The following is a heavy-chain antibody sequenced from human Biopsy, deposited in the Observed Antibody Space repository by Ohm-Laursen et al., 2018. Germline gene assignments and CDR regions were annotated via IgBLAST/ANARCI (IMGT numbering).Heavy chain of an antibody. V-gene: IGHV3-74*01. J-gene: IGHJ4*02. D-gene: IGHD4-17*01. CDR1: GFIFSSAW. CDR2: ISSDGST. Sequence: SLRLSCAASGFIFSSAWMHWVRQAPGKGLVWVSCISSDGSTTYADSVKGRFTISRDNAKNMAYLQMNSLRADDTALYYCATDHYGSINYWGQGTLVTVSS. CDR3: ATDHYGSINY.